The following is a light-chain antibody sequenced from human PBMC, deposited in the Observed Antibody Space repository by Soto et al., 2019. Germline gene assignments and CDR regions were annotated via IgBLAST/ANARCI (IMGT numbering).Light chain of an antibody. CDR3: SSYTDSSNYV. CDR1: SSDLAIYNY. CDR2: QVT. Sequence: VLTQPASVSGSPGQSITTSCTGTSSDLAIYNYVSWYQQQPGKDPKLMIYQVTNRPSGVSNRFSGSRSGNTASLTISGLQAEDEADYYCSSYTDSSNYVFGTGTKVTVL. J-gene: IGLJ1*01. V-gene: IGLV2-14*01.